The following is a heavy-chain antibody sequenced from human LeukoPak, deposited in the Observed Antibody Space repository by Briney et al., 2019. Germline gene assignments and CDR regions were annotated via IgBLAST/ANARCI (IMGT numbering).Heavy chain of an antibody. J-gene: IGHJ4*02. V-gene: IGHV5-51*01. CDR2: VYPGDSDT. CDR3: ARGDYSDYIPLDY. CDR1: GYSFTSYW. D-gene: IGHD4-11*01. Sequence: GESLKISCKGSGYSFTSYWIGWVRQMPGKGLEWMGIVYPGDSDTRYSPSFQGQVTISADKSINTAFLQWSSLKASDTAMYYCARGDYSDYIPLDYWGQGTLVTVSS.